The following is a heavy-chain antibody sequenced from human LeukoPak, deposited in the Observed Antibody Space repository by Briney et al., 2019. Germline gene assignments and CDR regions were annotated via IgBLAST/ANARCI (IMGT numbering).Heavy chain of an antibody. CDR2: ISSSSSYI. D-gene: IGHD3-22*01. CDR3: AREDYDSSGYDY. Sequence: KAGGSLRLSCAASGFTFSSYSMNWVRQAPGKGLEWVSSISSSSSYIYYADSVKGRFTISRDNAKNSLYLQMNSLRAEDTAVYYCAREDYDSSGYDYWGQGTLVTVSS. V-gene: IGHV3-21*01. CDR1: GFTFSSYS. J-gene: IGHJ4*02.